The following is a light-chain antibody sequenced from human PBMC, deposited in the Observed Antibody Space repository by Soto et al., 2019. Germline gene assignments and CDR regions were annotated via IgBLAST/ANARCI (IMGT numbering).Light chain of an antibody. Sequence: DIVMTQSPDSLAVSLGERATINCKSSQSVLYSSNNKNYLAWYQQKPRQPPKLLISWASTRESGVPDRFSGSGSGTDFSLTISSLQAEDVAVYYCQQYYSTPRTFGQGTKAEIK. V-gene: IGKV4-1*01. CDR2: WAS. J-gene: IGKJ1*01. CDR1: QSVLYSSNNKNY. CDR3: QQYYSTPRT.